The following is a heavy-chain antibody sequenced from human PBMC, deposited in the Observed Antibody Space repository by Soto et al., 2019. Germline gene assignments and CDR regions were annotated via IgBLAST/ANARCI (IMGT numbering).Heavy chain of an antibody. J-gene: IGHJ4*02. D-gene: IGHD5-18*01. Sequence: EVQLLESGGGLVQPGGPLRLSCAASGFTFSSYAMSWVRQAPGKGLEWVSAISGSGGSTYYADSVKGRFTISRDNSKNTSDMQMNSLRAEDTAVYYCARTLYSYGTDYWGQGTLVTVSS. CDR2: ISGSGGST. V-gene: IGHV3-23*01. CDR3: ARTLYSYGTDY. CDR1: GFTFSSYA.